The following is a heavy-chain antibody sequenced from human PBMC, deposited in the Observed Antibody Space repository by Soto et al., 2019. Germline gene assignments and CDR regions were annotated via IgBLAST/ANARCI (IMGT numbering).Heavy chain of an antibody. V-gene: IGHV3-21*01. CDR1: GFTFSSYS. J-gene: IGHJ4*02. Sequence: EVQLVESGGGLVKPGGSLRLSCAASGFTFSSYSMNWVRQAPGKGLEWVSSISSSSRYMFYADSVKGRFTISRDNAKNSLYLQMNSLRAEDTAGYDCARGPLSGYDDFDYWGQGTLVTVS. CDR2: ISSSSRYM. CDR3: ARGPLSGYDDFDY. D-gene: IGHD5-12*01.